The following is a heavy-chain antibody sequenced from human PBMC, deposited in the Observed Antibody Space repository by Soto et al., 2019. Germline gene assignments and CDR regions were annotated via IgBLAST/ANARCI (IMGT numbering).Heavy chain of an antibody. Sequence: QVQLQESGPGLVKPSETLSLTCTVSGGSISSYYWSWIRQPPGKGLEWIGYIYYSGGTNYNPSLKSRVTISVDTSKNQFSLKLSSVTAADTAVYYCARGKRTGTNSFDYWGQGTLVTISS. V-gene: IGHV4-59*01. J-gene: IGHJ4*02. CDR2: IYYSGGT. CDR3: ARGKRTGTNSFDY. D-gene: IGHD1-7*01. CDR1: GGSISSYY.